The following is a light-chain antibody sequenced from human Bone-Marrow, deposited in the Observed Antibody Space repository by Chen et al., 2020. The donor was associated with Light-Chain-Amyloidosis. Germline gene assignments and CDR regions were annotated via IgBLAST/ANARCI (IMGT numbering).Light chain of an antibody. CDR1: SSAVGGDNH. V-gene: IGLV2-14*01. CDR3: SSYTITNTLV. CDR2: EVT. Sequence: QSALTQPASVSVSPGQSITSSCTGTSSAVGGDNHVSWYQPHPDNAPKLMIYEVTNRPSWVPDRFSGSKSDNTASLTISGLQTEDEADYFCSSYTITNTLVFGSGTRVTVL. J-gene: IGLJ1*01.